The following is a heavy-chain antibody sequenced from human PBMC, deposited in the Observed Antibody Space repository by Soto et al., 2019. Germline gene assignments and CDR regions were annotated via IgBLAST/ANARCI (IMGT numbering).Heavy chain of an antibody. CDR1: GFTFSTYG. Sequence: GGSLRLSCAASGFTFSTYGMHWVRQAPGKGLEWVAVMWFDGKHQYYADSVKGRFTISRDNSKNTLYLQMNSLRADDTALYYCARWNYYDSSGYYYVFDYWGQGTLVTVSS. CDR3: ARWNYYDSSGYYYVFDY. CDR2: MWFDGKHQ. D-gene: IGHD3-22*01. J-gene: IGHJ4*02. V-gene: IGHV3-33*01.